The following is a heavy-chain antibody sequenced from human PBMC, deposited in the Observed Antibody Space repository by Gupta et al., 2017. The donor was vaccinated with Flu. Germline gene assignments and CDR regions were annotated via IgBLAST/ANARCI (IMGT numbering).Heavy chain of an antibody. CDR1: GGSFSGYN. CDR3: ARLIVVGASTNSGFDY. CDR2: INHSGST. V-gene: IGHV4-34*01. D-gene: IGHD1-26*01. Sequence: QVQLQQRGAGLLKPSETLSLTCAVSGGSFSGYNWSWSGQPPGKGLEWIGEINHSGSTNYNPSLKSRVTISVDTSKNQFSLKLSSVTAADTAVYYCARLIVVGASTNSGFDYWGQGTLVTVSS. J-gene: IGHJ4*02.